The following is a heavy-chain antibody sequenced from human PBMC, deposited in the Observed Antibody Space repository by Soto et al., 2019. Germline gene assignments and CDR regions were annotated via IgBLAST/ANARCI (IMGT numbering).Heavy chain of an antibody. CDR2: ISAYNGNT. J-gene: IGHJ4*02. Sequence: PGASVKVSCKASGYTFTSYGISWVRQAPGQGLEWMGWISAYNGNTNYAQKLQGRVTMTTDTSTSTAYMELRSLRSDDTAVYYCARDTEVRFLEWLLPAAPFDYWGQGTLVTVSS. CDR1: GYTFTSYG. V-gene: IGHV1-18*04. CDR3: ARDTEVRFLEWLLPAAPFDY. D-gene: IGHD3-3*01.